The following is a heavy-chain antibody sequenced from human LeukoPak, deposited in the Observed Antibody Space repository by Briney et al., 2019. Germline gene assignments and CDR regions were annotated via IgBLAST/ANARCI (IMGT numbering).Heavy chain of an antibody. Sequence: GGSLRLSCAASGFTFSSYWMSWVRQAQGKGLEWVANIKQDGSEKCYVDSVKGRFTISRDNAKNSLYLQMNSLRAEDTAVYYCARDPTYPRSTLDYWGQGTLVTVSS. D-gene: IGHD2-2*01. V-gene: IGHV3-7*01. J-gene: IGHJ4*02. CDR2: IKQDGSEK. CDR3: ARDPTYPRSTLDY. CDR1: GFTFSSYW.